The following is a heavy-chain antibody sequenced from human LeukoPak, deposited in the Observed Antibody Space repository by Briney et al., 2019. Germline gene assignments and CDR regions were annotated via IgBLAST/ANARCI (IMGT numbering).Heavy chain of an antibody. J-gene: IGHJ6*02. CDR3: ARVEQGSSWYHYYYGMDV. CDR1: GYTFTGYY. Sequence: ASVKVSCKASGYTFTGYYMHWVRQAPGQGLEWMGWINPNSGGTNYAQKFQGRVTMTRDTSISTAYMKLSRLRSDDTAVYYCARVEQGSSWYHYYYGMDVWGQGTTVTVSS. CDR2: INPNSGGT. V-gene: IGHV1-2*02. D-gene: IGHD6-13*01.